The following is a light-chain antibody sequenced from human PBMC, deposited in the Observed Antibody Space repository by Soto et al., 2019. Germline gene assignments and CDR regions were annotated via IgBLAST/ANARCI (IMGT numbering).Light chain of an antibody. J-gene: IGKJ4*01. CDR1: QSVSNS. CDR2: DAS. Sequence: PGERASLSCRASQSVSNSLAWYQQKPGQPPRLLIYDASTRATGIPARFTGSGSGTDFTLAISSLEPEDFAVYYCQQRTSWPLLTFGGGTKAEIK. CDR3: QQRTSWPLLT. V-gene: IGKV3-11*01.